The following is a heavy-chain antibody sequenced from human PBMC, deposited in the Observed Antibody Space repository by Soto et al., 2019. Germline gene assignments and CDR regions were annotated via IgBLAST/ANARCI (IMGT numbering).Heavy chain of an antibody. V-gene: IGHV3-21*01. CDR3: ARTVANGDKVATIVFV. D-gene: IGHD5-12*01. J-gene: IGHJ4*01. Sequence: GGSLRLSCAASGFTFSSYSMNWVRQAPGKGLEWVSSISSSSSYIYYADSVKGRFTISRDNAKNSLYLQMNSLRAEDTAVYYCARTVANGDKVATIVFVWGQGTLVTVSS. CDR2: ISSSSSYI. CDR1: GFTFSSYS.